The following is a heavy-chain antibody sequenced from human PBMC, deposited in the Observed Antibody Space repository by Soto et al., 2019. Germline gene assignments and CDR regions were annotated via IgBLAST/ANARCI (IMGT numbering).Heavy chain of an antibody. CDR3: ARLLYYYDSSGSRRRYAFDI. Sequence: SETLSLTCTASGGSISSYYWSWIRQPPGKGLEWIGYIYYSGSTNYNPSLKSRVTISVDTSKNQFSLKLSSVTAADTAVYYCARLLYYYDSSGSRRRYAFDIWGQGTMVTVSS. J-gene: IGHJ3*02. CDR1: GGSISSYY. V-gene: IGHV4-59*01. D-gene: IGHD3-22*01. CDR2: IYYSGST.